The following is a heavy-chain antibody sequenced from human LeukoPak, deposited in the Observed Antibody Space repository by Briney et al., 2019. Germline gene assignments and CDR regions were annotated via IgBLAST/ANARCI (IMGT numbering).Heavy chain of an antibody. Sequence: GGSLRLSCAASGFTFSNYWMTWVRQAPGKGLEWVGNIKKDGSEKYYVESLKGRLTISRDNVKNSLYLQMNSLRAEDTAVYYCARDLQDGVPTGYWGQGTLVIVS. CDR3: ARDLQDGVPTGY. V-gene: IGHV3-7*01. CDR2: IKKDGSEK. J-gene: IGHJ4*02. D-gene: IGHD4-17*01. CDR1: GFTFSNYW.